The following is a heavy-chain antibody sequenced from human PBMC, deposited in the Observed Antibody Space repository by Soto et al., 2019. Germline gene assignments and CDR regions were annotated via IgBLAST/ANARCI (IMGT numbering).Heavy chain of an antibody. CDR3: TTGVTARGMDV. CDR2: INSKAGGGTT. Sequence: EVQLVESGGGLVKPGGSLRLACAAYGFTFSNAWMSWVRQAPGKGLEWVGRINSKAGGGTTDYAAPVKGRFTISRDDSKNTLYLQMNSLKTEDTAVYYCTTGVTARGMDVWGQGTTVTVSS. CDR1: GFTFSNAW. D-gene: IGHD2-21*02. V-gene: IGHV3-15*01. J-gene: IGHJ6*02.